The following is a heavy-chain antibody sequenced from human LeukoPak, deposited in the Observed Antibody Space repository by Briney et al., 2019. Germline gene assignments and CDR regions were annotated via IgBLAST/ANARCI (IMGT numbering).Heavy chain of an antibody. J-gene: IGHJ4*02. D-gene: IGHD2-2*01. V-gene: IGHV3-11*01. Sequence: RGSLRLSCAASGFTLSDYYMSWIRQAPGKGLEWVSYISNSGDIVYYADSVKGRFTISRDNANNSLFLQMNSLRAEDTAMYYCAIAAAYWGQGTLVTVSS. CDR3: AIAAAY. CDR1: GFTLSDYY. CDR2: ISNSGDIV.